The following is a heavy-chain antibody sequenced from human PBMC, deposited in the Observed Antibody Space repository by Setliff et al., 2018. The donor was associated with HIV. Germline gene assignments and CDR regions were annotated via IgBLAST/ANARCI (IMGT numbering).Heavy chain of an antibody. J-gene: IGHJ6*02. CDR2: IRSKAYGGTT. CDR1: GFTFGDYA. Sequence: GGSLRLSCTASGFTFGDYAMSWVRQAPGKGLEWVGFIRSKAYGGTTEYAASVEGRFTISRDDSKSIAYLQMNSLKTEDTAVYYCTRGHKNCDIWGQGTTVTVPS. CDR3: TRGHKNCDI. V-gene: IGHV3-49*04. D-gene: IGHD1-1*01.